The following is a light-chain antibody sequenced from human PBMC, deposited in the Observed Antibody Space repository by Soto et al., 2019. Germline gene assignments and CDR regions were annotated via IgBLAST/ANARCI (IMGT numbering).Light chain of an antibody. CDR1: QGVTNH. CDR3: LQHNEFPWT. J-gene: IGKJ1*01. Sequence: DIQMTQSPSSLSASVGDRVTITCRASQGVTNHVAWYQQKPGEAPKRLVYDVSSLQSGVPSRFSGSGSGTEFTLTIISLQPEDLATYYCLQHNEFPWTFGEGTKVEMK. CDR2: DVS. V-gene: IGKV1-17*01.